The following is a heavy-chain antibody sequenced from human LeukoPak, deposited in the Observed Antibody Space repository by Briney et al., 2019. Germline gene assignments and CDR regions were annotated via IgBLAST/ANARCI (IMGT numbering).Heavy chain of an antibody. D-gene: IGHD3-10*01. CDR3: ARAYGSGGYYYYGMDV. V-gene: IGHV3-7*04. CDR1: GFTFSSCW. CDR2: IKQDGSEK. Sequence: GGSLRLSCAASGFTFSSCWMSWVRQAPGKGLEWVANIKQDGSEKYYVDSVKGRFTISRDNAKNSLSLEMNSLRAEDTAVYYCARAYGSGGYYYYGMDVWGQGTTVTVSS. J-gene: IGHJ6*02.